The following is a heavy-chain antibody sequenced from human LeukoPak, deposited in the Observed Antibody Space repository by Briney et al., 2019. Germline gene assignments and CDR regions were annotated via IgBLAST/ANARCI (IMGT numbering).Heavy chain of an antibody. CDR2: INHSGST. V-gene: IGHV4-34*01. CDR3: AAGNDGSGSN. J-gene: IGHJ4*02. Sequence: ASETLSLTCAVYGGSFSGYYWSWIRQPPGKGLEWIGEINHSGSTNYNPSLKSRVTISVDTSKNQFSLKLSSVTAADTAVYYCAAGNDGSGSNWGQGTLVTVSS. CDR1: GGSFSGYY. D-gene: IGHD3-10*01.